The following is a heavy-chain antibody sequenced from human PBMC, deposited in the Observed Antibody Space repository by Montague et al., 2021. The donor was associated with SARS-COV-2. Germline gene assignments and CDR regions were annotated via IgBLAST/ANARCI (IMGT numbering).Heavy chain of an antibody. V-gene: IGHV4-34*01. CDR3: ARGAPGY. D-gene: IGHD1-1*01. CDR1: GGSFSDYH. Sequence: SETLSLTCAVYGGSFSDYHWTWIRQSPGEGLEWIGQINYGGGTKYNPSLKGRVTISIDTSKNQFSLKLTSVTAADTAVYYCARGAPGYWGQGTLVTVSS. CDR2: INYGGGT. J-gene: IGHJ4*02.